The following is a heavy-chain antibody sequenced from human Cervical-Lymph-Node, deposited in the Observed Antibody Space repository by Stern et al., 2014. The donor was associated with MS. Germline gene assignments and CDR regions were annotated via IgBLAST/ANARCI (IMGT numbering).Heavy chain of an antibody. CDR1: GFTFSDHD. V-gene: IGHV3-11*01. J-gene: IGHJ4*02. Sequence: VQLVESGGGLIKPGGSLRLSCVASGFTFSDHDMSWVRQAPGQGLEFVSYISNSGSFVNYADSVKGRFTIARDNAKDSLYLQMNSLRAEDTAVYYCSREPRLTDYWGQGTLVSVSS. D-gene: IGHD2-21*01. CDR2: ISNSGSFV. CDR3: SREPRLTDY.